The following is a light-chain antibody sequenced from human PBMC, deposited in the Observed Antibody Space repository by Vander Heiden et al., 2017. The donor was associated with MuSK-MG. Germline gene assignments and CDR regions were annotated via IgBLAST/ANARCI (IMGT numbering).Light chain of an antibody. CDR2: DAT. J-gene: IGKJ4*01. CDR3: HQYDNWPLT. Sequence: ERVMTQSPATLSVSPGERATLSCRASHTVINHLAWYQQKPGQAPRLLIYDATTRVTGIPPRFSGSGSGTDFTLTISSLRSEDSAVYFCHQYDNWPLTFGGGTKVQIK. V-gene: IGKV3-15*01. CDR1: HTVINH.